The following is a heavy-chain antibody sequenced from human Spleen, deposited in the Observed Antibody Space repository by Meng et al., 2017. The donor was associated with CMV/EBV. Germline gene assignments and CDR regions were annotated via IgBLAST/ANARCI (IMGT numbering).Heavy chain of an antibody. D-gene: IGHD4-17*01. V-gene: IGHV1-58*01. CDR2: IVVGSGNT. CDR1: GFTFTSSA. Sequence: SVKVSCKASGFTFTSSAVQWVRQARGQRLEWIGWIVVGSGNTNYAQKFQGRVTMTRDTSTSTVYMELTSLRSEDTAVYYCARDRDYGDYHYYFDYWGQGTLVTVSS. CDR3: ARDRDYGDYHYYFDY. J-gene: IGHJ4*02.